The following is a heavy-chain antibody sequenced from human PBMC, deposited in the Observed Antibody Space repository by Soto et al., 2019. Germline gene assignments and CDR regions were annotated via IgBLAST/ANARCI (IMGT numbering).Heavy chain of an antibody. CDR1: GGTFSSYT. J-gene: IGHJ6*02. D-gene: IGHD3-10*01. Sequence: ASLKVSCKASGGTFSSYTISWVRQAPGQGLEWMGRIIPILGIANYAQKFQGRVTITADKSTSTAYMELSSPRSEDTAVYYCARALWFGELLTQDGMDVWGQGTTVTVSS. CDR3: ARALWFGELLTQDGMDV. CDR2: IIPILGIA. V-gene: IGHV1-69*02.